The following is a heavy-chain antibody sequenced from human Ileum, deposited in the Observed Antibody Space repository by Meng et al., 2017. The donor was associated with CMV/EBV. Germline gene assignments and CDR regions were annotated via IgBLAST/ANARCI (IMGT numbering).Heavy chain of an antibody. CDR2: ISTSTEGR. D-gene: IGHD2-21*02. Sequence: KISCKTSGYGFTLCPMHWFRLAPGRGRGWMDWISTSTEGRKYSKPYQSRLTVTANTSATTAYMGMSSLTSQDAAVYCYARLVSGVFDFWGQGTLVTVSS. V-gene: IGHV1-3*04. CDR3: ARLVSGVFDF. CDR1: GYGFTLCP. J-gene: IGHJ4*02.